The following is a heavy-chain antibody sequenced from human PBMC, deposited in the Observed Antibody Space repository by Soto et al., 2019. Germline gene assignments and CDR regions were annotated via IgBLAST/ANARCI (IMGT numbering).Heavy chain of an antibody. Sequence: HVQLVESGGGVVQPGRSLRLSCAASGFTFSSYGMHWVRQAPGKGLEWVAVISYDGSNKYYADSVKGRFTISRDNSKNTLYLQMISLRAEDTAVYYCAKDQDYGDYGGYFDYWGQGTLVTVSS. V-gene: IGHV3-30*18. CDR2: ISYDGSNK. CDR3: AKDQDYGDYGGYFDY. CDR1: GFTFSSYG. D-gene: IGHD4-17*01. J-gene: IGHJ4*02.